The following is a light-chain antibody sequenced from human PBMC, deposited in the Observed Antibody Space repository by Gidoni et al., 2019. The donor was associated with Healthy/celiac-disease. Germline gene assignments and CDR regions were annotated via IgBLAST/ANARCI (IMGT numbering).Light chain of an antibody. CDR1: QEIRNC. CDR2: DAS. J-gene: IGKJ4*01. V-gene: IGKV1-33*01. Sequence: EIQLTQSPSPLSASVGDRVPITCQASQEIRNCLNWYQQKPGKAPKLLIYDASNLETGVPSRFSGSGSGTDFTFTISSLQPEDIATYYCQQYDSYPLTFGQGTKVEIK. CDR3: QQYDSYPLT.